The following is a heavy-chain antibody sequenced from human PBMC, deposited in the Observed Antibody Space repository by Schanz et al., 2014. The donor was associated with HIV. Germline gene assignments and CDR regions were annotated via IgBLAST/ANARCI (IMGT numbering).Heavy chain of an antibody. CDR2: ISGSSSTI. J-gene: IGHJ6*02. V-gene: IGHV3-48*02. Sequence: EVQLLEFGGGSVRPGESLRLSCLASGFTFNNYAMSWVRQAPGKGLEWISYISGSSSTIYYAGSVKGRFTISRDNAKNSLFLQMNSLKDDDTAVYYCAREASYFDFWNGQYYYYGLDVWGQGTTVTVSS. CDR3: AREASYFDFWNGQYYYYGLDV. D-gene: IGHD3-3*01. CDR1: GFTFNNYA.